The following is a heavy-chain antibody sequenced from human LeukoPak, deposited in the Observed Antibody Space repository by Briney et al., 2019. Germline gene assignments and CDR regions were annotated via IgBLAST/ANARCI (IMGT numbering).Heavy chain of an antibody. CDR2: INPNSGGT. CDR1: GYTFTGYY. V-gene: IGHV1-2*02. CDR3: ARSGIDCSGGSCYLDY. Sequence: ASVKVSCKASGYTFTGYYMHWVRQAPGQGLEWMGWINPNSGGTNYAQKFQGRVTMTRDTSISTAYMELSRLRSDNTAVYYCARSGIDCSGGSCYLDYWGQGTLVTVSS. J-gene: IGHJ4*02. D-gene: IGHD2-15*01.